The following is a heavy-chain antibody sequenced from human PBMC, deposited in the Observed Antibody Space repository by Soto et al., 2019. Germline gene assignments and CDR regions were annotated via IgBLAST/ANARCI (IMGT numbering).Heavy chain of an antibody. V-gene: IGHV3-33*06. J-gene: IGHJ6*02. Sequence: PGGSLRLSCAASGFTFSSYGMHWVRQAPGKGLEWVAVIWYDGSNKYYADSVKGRFTISRDNSKNTLYLQMNSLRAEDTAVYYCAKPSLGGGYSNGMDVWGQGTTVTVSS. D-gene: IGHD4-4*01. CDR2: IWYDGSNK. CDR1: GFTFSSYG. CDR3: AKPSLGGGYSNGMDV.